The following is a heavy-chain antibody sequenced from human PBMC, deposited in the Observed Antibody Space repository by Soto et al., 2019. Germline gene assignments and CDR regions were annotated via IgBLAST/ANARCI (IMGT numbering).Heavy chain of an antibody. CDR1: GYTFTSYG. CDR2: ISAYNGNT. Sequence: ASVKVSCKASGYTFTSYGISWVRQAPGQGLEWMGWISAYNGNTNYAQKLQGRVTMTTDTSTSTAYMELRSLRSDDTAVYYCARDAVINMVRGTSPRGYYFDYWGQGTLVTVYS. J-gene: IGHJ4*02. CDR3: ARDAVINMVRGTSPRGYYFDY. D-gene: IGHD3-10*01. V-gene: IGHV1-18*04.